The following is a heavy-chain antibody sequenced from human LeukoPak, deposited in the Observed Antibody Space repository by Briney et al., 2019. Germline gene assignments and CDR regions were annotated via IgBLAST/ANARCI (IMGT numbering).Heavy chain of an antibody. Sequence: PSETLSLTCTVSGGSISSHYWSWIRQPPGKGLEWIGYIYYSGSTNYNPSLKSRVTISVDTSKNQFPLKLSSVTAADTAVYYCARTYYGVGWFDPWGQGTLVTVSS. CDR1: GGSISSHY. J-gene: IGHJ5*02. CDR2: IYYSGST. V-gene: IGHV4-59*11. D-gene: IGHD4-17*01. CDR3: ARTYYGVGWFDP.